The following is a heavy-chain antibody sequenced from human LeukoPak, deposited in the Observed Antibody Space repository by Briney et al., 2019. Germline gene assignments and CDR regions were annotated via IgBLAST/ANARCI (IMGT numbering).Heavy chain of an antibody. CDR3: ARDTNYPPHAFDV. J-gene: IGHJ3*01. D-gene: IGHD3-10*01. CDR1: GGSISSYY. V-gene: IGHV4-59*01. Sequence: SETLSLTCTVSGGSISSYYWSWIRQPPGKGLEWIGYIYYSGSTNYNPSLKSRVTISVDTSKNQFSLKLSSVTAADTAVYYCARDTNYPPHAFDVWGQGTMVTVSS. CDR2: IYYSGST.